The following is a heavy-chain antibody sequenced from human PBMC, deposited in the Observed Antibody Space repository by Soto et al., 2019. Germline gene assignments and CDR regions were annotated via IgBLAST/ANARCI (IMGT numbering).Heavy chain of an antibody. CDR3: AVRLGYCSSTSCPMYYYYYGMDV. CDR1: GGTFSSYT. V-gene: IGHV1-69*02. D-gene: IGHD2-2*01. Sequence: SVKVSCKASGGTFSSYTISWVRQAPGQGLEWMGRIIPILGIANYAQKFQGRVTITADKSTSTAYMELSSLRSEDTAVYYCAVRLGYCSSTSCPMYYYYYGMDVWGQGTTVTVSS. CDR2: IIPILGIA. J-gene: IGHJ6*02.